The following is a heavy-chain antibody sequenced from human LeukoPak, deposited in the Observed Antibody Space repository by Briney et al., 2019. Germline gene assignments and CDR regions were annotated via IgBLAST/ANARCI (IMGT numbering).Heavy chain of an antibody. Sequence: PSETLSLTCTVSGYSISSGYFWSWIRQPPGKGLEWIGYIYDSGSTNYNPSLKSRVTISVDTSKNRFSLKLSSVTAADTAVYYCATHQGVRGVINYFDYWGQGTLVTVSS. CDR2: IYDSGST. CDR1: GYSISSGYF. V-gene: IGHV4-38-2*02. CDR3: ATHQGVRGVINYFDY. D-gene: IGHD3-10*01. J-gene: IGHJ4*02.